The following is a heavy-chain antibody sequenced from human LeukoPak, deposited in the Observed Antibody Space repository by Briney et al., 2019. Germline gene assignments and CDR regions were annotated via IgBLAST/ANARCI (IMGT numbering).Heavy chain of an antibody. V-gene: IGHV3-7*01. CDR2: IKQDGNEK. J-gene: IGHJ4*02. Sequence: GGSLRLSCAASGFTFSNAWMSWVRQAPGKGLEWVANIKQDGNEKYYVDSVKGRFTISRDNAKNSLYLQMNSLRAEDTAVYYCARERDEGDFWSGYDHWGQGTLVTVSS. CDR3: ARERDEGDFWSGYDH. CDR1: GFTFSNAW. D-gene: IGHD3-3*01.